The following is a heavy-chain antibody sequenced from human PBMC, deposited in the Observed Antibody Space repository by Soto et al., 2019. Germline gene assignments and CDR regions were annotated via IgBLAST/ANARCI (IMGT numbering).Heavy chain of an antibody. J-gene: IGHJ6*02. D-gene: IGHD2-15*01. CDR2: IYHSGST. V-gene: IGHV4-38-2*01. CDR3: ARALYCSGGSCSPLRGMDV. Sequence: SETLSLTCAVSGYSISSGHYWGWIRQPPGKGLEWIGTIYHSGSTYYNPSLKSRVTISVDTSKNQFSLKLSSVTAADTAVYYCARALYCSGGSCSPLRGMDVWGQGTTVTVSS. CDR1: GYSISSGHY.